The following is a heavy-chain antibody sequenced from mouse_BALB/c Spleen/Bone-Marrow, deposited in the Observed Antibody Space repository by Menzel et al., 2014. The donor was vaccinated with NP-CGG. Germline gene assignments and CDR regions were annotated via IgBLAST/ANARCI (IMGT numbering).Heavy chain of an antibody. CDR3: ARWEYYAMDY. CDR2: IDPANGNT. CDR1: GFNIKDTY. J-gene: IGHJ4*01. D-gene: IGHD4-1*01. V-gene: IGHV14-3*02. Sequence: GAELVKPGASVKLSCTASGFNIKDTYMHWVKQRPEQGLEWIGRIDPANGNTKYDPKFQGKATITADTSPNTAYLQLSSLTSEDTAVYYCARWEYYAMDYWGQGTSVTVSS.